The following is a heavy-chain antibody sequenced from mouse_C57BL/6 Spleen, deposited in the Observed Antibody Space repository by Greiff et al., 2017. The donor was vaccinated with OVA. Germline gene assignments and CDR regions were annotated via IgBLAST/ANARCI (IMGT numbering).Heavy chain of an antibody. CDR1: GFTFSSYG. J-gene: IGHJ2*01. Sequence: EVHLVESGGDLVKPGGSLKLSCAASGFTFSSYGMSWVRQTPDKRLEWVATISSGGSYTYYPDSVKGRFTISRDNAKNTLYLQMSSLKSEDTAMYYCARDYDGDYFDYWGQGTTLTVSS. D-gene: IGHD2-4*01. CDR3: ARDYDGDYFDY. CDR2: ISSGGSYT. V-gene: IGHV5-6*01.